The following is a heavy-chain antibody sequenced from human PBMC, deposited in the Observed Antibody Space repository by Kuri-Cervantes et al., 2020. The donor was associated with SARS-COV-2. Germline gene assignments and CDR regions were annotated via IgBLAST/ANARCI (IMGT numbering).Heavy chain of an antibody. CDR1: GFTFSSYA. Sequence: GESLKISCAATGFTFSSYAMSWVRQAPGKGLEWVSAISDSGGSTYYVDSVKGRFTISRDNSKNTLYLQMNSLRAEDTAVYYCAKLGSRRHFEDWGQGTLVTVSS. CDR3: AKLGSRRHFED. V-gene: IGHV3-23*01. J-gene: IGHJ1*01. CDR2: ISDSGGST.